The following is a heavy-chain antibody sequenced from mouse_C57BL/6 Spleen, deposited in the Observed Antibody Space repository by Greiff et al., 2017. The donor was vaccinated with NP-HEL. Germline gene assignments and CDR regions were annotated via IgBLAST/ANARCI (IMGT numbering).Heavy chain of an antibody. J-gene: IGHJ1*03. CDR3: ARRESGNRWDFDV. CDR2: ISSGGSYT. CDR1: GFTFSSYG. D-gene: IGHD1-3*01. V-gene: IGHV5-6*02. Sequence: EVKLMESGGDLVKPGGSLKLSCAASGFTFSSYGMSWVRQTPDKRLEWVATISSGGSYTYYPDSVKGRFTISRDNAKNTLYLQMSSLKSEDTAMYYCARRESGNRWDFDVWGTGTTVTVSS.